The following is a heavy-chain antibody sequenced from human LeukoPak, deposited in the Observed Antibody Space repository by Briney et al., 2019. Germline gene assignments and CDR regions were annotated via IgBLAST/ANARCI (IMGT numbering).Heavy chain of an antibody. V-gene: IGHV3-33*01. CDR2: IWYNGRNP. Sequence: GRSLRLSCAASTFTFSRFGVHWVRQAPGKGLEWVAVIWYNGRNPDYADSVKGRFTISRDNSRNTLYLQMGRLRVEETAVYYCVRGGTTGNRDGYNSFDYWGQGTLVTVSS. CDR1: TFTFSRFG. D-gene: IGHD5-24*01. J-gene: IGHJ4*02. CDR3: VRGGTTGNRDGYNSFDY.